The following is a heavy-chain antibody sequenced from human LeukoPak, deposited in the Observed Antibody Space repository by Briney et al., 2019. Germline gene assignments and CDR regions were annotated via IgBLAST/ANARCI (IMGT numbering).Heavy chain of an antibody. Sequence: PSETLSLTCTVSGGSISSSSYYWSWIRQPPGEGLEWIGYIYYSGSTNYNPSLKSRVTVSVDTSKNQFSLKLSSVTAADTAVYYCARRLRFINALDYWGQGTLVTVSS. V-gene: IGHV4-61*01. J-gene: IGHJ4*02. D-gene: IGHD4-17*01. CDR2: IYYSGST. CDR3: ARRLRFINALDY. CDR1: GGSISSSSYY.